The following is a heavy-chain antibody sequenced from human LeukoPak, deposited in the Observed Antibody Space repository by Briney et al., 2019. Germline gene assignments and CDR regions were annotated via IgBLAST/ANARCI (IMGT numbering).Heavy chain of an antibody. D-gene: IGHD3-22*01. V-gene: IGHV4-59*01. Sequence: SETLPLTCTVSGGSISSYYWSWIRQPPGRGLEWIGYIYHTGSTNYNPSLKSRVTISRDTSKNQFSLKLSSVTAADTAVYYCAAYYYDSNGYPPEYFQHWGQGTLVTVSS. CDR3: AAYYYDSNGYPPEYFQH. CDR2: IYHTGST. CDR1: GGSISSYY. J-gene: IGHJ1*01.